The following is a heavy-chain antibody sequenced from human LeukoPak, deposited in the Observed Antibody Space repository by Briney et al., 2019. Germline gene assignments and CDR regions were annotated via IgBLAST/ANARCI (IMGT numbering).Heavy chain of an antibody. CDR1: GGTFSSYA. CDR3: AKLAGYYVIDY. Sequence: SVKVSCKASGGTFSSYAISWVRQAPGQGLEWMGRIIPIFGTANYAQKFQGRVTVTTDESTSTAYMELNSLRAEDTAVYYCAKLAGYYVIDYWGQGTLVTVSS. V-gene: IGHV1-69*05. D-gene: IGHD3-22*01. J-gene: IGHJ4*02. CDR2: IIPIFGTA.